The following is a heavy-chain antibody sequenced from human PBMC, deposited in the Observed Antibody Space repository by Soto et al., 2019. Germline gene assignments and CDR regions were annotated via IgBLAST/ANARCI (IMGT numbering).Heavy chain of an antibody. J-gene: IGHJ5*02. CDR2: ISAYNGNT. D-gene: IGHD3-9*01. Sequence: GASVKVSCKASGYTFTSYGISWVRQAPGQGLEWMGWISAYNGNTKYAQKLQGRVTMTTDTSASTAYMELSSLTSGDAAVYYCARDLDDILTGPNFDPWGQGTLVTVSS. V-gene: IGHV1-18*01. CDR1: GYTFTSYG. CDR3: ARDLDDILTGPNFDP.